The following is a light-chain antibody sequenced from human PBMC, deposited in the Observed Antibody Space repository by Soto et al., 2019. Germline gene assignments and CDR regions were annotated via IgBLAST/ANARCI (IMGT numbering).Light chain of an antibody. CDR1: SSDFGGYNY. J-gene: IGLJ1*01. V-gene: IGLV2-14*01. Sequence: QSVLTQPASVSGSPGQSITISCTGTSSDFGGYNYVSWYQQHPGKAPKLMIYDVSNRPSGVSNRFSGSKSGNTASLTISGLQAEDGADYYCSSYTSSSTLYVFGTGTKVTVL. CDR2: DVS. CDR3: SSYTSSSTLYV.